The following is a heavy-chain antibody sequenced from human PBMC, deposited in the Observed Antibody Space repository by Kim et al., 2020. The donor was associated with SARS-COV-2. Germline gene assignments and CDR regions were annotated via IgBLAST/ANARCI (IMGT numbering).Heavy chain of an antibody. CDR2: IYYSGST. CDR1: GGSISSGGYY. D-gene: IGHD3-10*01. Sequence: SETLSLTCTVSGGSISSGGYYWSWIRQHPGKGLEWIGYIYYSGSTYYNPSLKSRVTISVDTSKNQFSLKLSSVTAADTAVYYCVAYGSGSYYAYYYYGMDVWGQGTTVTVSS. CDR3: VAYGSGSYYAYYYYGMDV. J-gene: IGHJ6*02. V-gene: IGHV4-31*03.